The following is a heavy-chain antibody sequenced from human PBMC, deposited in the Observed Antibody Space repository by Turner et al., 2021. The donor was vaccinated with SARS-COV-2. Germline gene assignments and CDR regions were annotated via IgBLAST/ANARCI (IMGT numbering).Heavy chain of an antibody. J-gene: IGHJ4*02. CDR3: ATGYAYCGGDCSIHY. CDR1: GYTLTELS. CDR2: FDPEDAKT. V-gene: IGHV1-24*01. D-gene: IGHD2-21*02. Sequence: QVQLVQSGAEVKKPGASVKVSCKVSGYTLTELSMHWVRQAPGKGLEWMGGFDPEDAKTIYAQKFQGRVTMTEDTSTDTAYMELSSLRSEDTAVYYCATGYAYCGGDCSIHYWGQGTLVTVSS.